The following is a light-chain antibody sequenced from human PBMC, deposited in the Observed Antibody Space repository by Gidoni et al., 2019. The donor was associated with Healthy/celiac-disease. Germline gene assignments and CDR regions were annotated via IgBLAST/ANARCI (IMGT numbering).Light chain of an antibody. CDR2: LGS. Sequence: DIVMTQSPLSLPVTPGEPSPISCRSSQSLLHSTGYNYLDWYLQKPGQSPQLLIYLGSIRASGVPDMFSDSGSGTEFTLKISRVDAGDVGVYYCMQALQTPRTFGQGTKVEIK. V-gene: IGKV2-28*01. J-gene: IGKJ1*01. CDR1: QSLLHSTGYNY. CDR3: MQALQTPRT.